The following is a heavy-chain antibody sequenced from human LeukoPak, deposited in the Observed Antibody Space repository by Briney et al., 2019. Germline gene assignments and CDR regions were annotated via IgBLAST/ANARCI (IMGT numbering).Heavy chain of an antibody. CDR3: ATHRHVAAGGAAYYYYGMDV. CDR2: IDPSDSYT. Sequence: GESLKISCKGSGYSFTSYWISWVRQMPGKGLEWMGRIDPSDSYTNYSPSFQGHVTISADKSISTAYLQWSSLKASDTAMYYCATHRHVAAGGAAYYYYGMDVWGQGTTVTVSS. J-gene: IGHJ6*02. D-gene: IGHD6-13*01. CDR1: GYSFTSYW. V-gene: IGHV5-10-1*01.